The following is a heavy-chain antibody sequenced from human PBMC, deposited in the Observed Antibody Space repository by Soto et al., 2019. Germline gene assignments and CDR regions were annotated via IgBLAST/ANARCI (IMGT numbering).Heavy chain of an antibody. CDR2: VTHSGSGT. V-gene: IGHV3-23*01. J-gene: IGHJ6*02. Sequence: PGGSLRLSCAASGFAFSSYAMSWVRQAPGLGLEWVSAVTHSGSGTYYAVSVKGRFTISRDNSKNTLYLQMNSLRDEDTAVYYCARVLPPQQLVLYYYYYYGMDVWGQGTTVTVSS. CDR1: GFAFSSYA. CDR3: ARVLPPQQLVLYYYYYYGMDV. D-gene: IGHD6-13*01.